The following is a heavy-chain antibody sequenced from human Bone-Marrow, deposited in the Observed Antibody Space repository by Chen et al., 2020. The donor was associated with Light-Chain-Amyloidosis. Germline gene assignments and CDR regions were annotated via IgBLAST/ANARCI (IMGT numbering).Heavy chain of an antibody. CDR2: IYPDDSDA. J-gene: IGHJ4*02. Sequence: EVQLEQSGPEVKKPGESLKISCKGSGYTFPNYWIGWVRQMPGKGLEWMGVIYPDDSDARYSPSFEGQVTISADKSITTAYLQWRSLKASDTAMYYCARRRHGYNFDYWGQGTLVTVSS. D-gene: IGHD5-12*01. V-gene: IGHV5-51*01. CDR3: ARRRHGYNFDY. CDR1: GYTFPNYW.